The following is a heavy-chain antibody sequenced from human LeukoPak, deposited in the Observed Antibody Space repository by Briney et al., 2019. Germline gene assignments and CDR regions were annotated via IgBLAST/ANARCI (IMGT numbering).Heavy chain of an antibody. CDR2: FDPEDGET. J-gene: IGHJ3*02. V-gene: IGHV1-24*01. CDR1: GYTLTELS. CDR3: ATDLGGLAASVIDAFDI. Sequence: ASVKVSCKVSGYTLTELSIHWVRQAPGKGLEWMGGFDPEDGETIYAQKFQGRVTMTEDTSTDTAYMELSSLRSEDTAVYYCATDLGGLAASVIDAFDIWGRGTMVTVSS. D-gene: IGHD6-13*01.